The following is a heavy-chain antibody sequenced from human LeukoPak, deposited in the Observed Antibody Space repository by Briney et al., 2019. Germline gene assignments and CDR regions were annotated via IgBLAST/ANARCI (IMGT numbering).Heavy chain of an antibody. D-gene: IGHD4-17*01. Sequence: SETLSLTCTVSGGSMSSGRHYWSWIRQPAGKGLEWIGRIYTSGSTNYNPSLKSRVTISVDTSKNQFSLKLSSVTAADTAVYYCARGYYGDFINFDYWGQGTLVTVSS. CDR2: IYTSGST. CDR3: ARGYYGDFINFDY. CDR1: GGSMSSGRHY. V-gene: IGHV4-61*02. J-gene: IGHJ4*02.